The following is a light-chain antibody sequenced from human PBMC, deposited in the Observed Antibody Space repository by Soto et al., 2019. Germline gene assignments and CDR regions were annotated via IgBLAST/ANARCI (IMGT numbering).Light chain of an antibody. CDR3: QQRSTSPPLYC. J-gene: IGKJ3*01. Sequence: EIVLTQSPATLSLSPGERATLSCRAGQSVSSYLAWYQQKPGQAPRLLIYDASNRATSIPDRFSGSGSGTDITLTISSLELEDFAGYLCQQRSTSPPLYCFGPRPPVDIK. CDR2: DAS. CDR1: QSVSSY. V-gene: IGKV3-11*01.